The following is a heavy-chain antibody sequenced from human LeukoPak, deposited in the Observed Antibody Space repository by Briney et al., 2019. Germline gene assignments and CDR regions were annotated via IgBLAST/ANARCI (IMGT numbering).Heavy chain of an antibody. CDR1: GFTFSSYV. CDR2: ISGSGGST. Sequence: GGSLRLSCEASGFTFSSYVMSWVRQAPGKGLEWVSVISGSGGSTYYADSVKGRFTISRDNSKNTLYLQMNSLRAEDTAVYYCAKDLPGPRRRIAAAGIGFFDYWGQGTLVTVSS. J-gene: IGHJ4*02. CDR3: AKDLPGPRRRIAAAGIGFFDY. D-gene: IGHD6-13*01. V-gene: IGHV3-23*01.